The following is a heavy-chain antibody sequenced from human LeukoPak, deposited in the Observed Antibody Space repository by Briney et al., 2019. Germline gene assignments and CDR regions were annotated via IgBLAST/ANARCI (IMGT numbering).Heavy chain of an antibody. V-gene: IGHV1-2*02. J-gene: IGHJ4*02. CDR1: GYTFTGYY. D-gene: IGHD3-22*01. CDR2: INPNSGGT. CDR3: ARDLDSSGTDGGFDY. Sequence: ASVKVSCKASGYTFTGYYMHWVRQAPGQGLEWMGWINPNSGGTNYAQKFQGRVTMTRDTSISTAYMELSRVRSDDTAVYYCARDLDSSGTDGGFDYWGQGTLVTVSS.